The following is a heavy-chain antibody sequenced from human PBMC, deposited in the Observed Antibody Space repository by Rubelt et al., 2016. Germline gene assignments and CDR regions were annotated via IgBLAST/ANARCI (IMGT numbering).Heavy chain of an antibody. D-gene: IGHD6-19*01. Sequence: QLQLQESGPGLVKPSETLSLTCTVSGGSISSSSYYWGWIRQPPGKGLEWIGSIYYSGSTYYNPSLKSRVTISVDTSKNQFSRKRSSVTAADTAVYYCARLSSGWYYFDYWGQGTLVTVSS. V-gene: IGHV4-39*01. CDR1: GGSISSSSYY. CDR3: ARLSSGWYYFDY. J-gene: IGHJ4*02. CDR2: IYYSGST.